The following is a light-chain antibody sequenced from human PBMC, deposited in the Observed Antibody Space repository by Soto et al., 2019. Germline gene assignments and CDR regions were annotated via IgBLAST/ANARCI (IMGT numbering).Light chain of an antibody. CDR1: QSVSSSY. CDR3: QQYGSSPGT. CDR2: GAS. J-gene: IGKJ4*01. Sequence: ELVLTQSPGTLSLSPGERATLSCRASQSVSSSYLAWYQQKLGQAPRLLIYGASSRATGIPDRFSGSGSGTDFTLTISRLEPKDFAVYYCQQYGSSPGTFGGGTKVEIK. V-gene: IGKV3-20*01.